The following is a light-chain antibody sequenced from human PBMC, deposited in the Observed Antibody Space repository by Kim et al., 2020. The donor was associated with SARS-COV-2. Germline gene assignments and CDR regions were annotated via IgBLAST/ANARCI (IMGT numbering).Light chain of an antibody. CDR3: SSYAGSNKRV. CDR2: EVN. Sequence: QSALTQPPSASGSPGQSVTISCTGTSGDIDDYDYLSWYQQHPGRAPKLMIYEVNKRPSGVPDRFSGSKSGNTASLTVSGLQAEDEADYYCSSYAGSNKRVFGGGTQLTVL. V-gene: IGLV2-8*01. J-gene: IGLJ3*02. CDR1: SGDIDDYDY.